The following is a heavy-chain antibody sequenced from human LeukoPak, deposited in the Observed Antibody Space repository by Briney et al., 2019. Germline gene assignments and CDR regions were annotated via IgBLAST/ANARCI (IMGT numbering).Heavy chain of an antibody. J-gene: IGHJ4*02. Sequence: GGSLRLSCAASGFTFSSYSMNWVRQAPGKGLEWVSSISSSSSYIYYADSVKGRFTISRDNSKNTLYLQMNSLRAEDTAVYYCAKAGIQLWFLFDYWGQGTLVTVSS. CDR2: ISSSSSYI. CDR3: AKAGIQLWFLFDY. V-gene: IGHV3-21*04. CDR1: GFTFSSYS. D-gene: IGHD5-18*01.